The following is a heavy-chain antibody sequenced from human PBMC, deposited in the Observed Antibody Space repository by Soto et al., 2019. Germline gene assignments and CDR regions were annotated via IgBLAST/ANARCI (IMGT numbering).Heavy chain of an antibody. CDR1: GGSISSSSYY. J-gene: IGHJ4*02. CDR2: IYYSGST. D-gene: IGHD2-8*01. CDR3: ARHLLPYCTNGVCSEFDY. Sequence: ASETLSLTCTVSGGSISSSSYYWGWIRHPPGKGLEWIGSIYYSGSTYYNPSLKSRVTISVDTSKNQFSLKLSSVTAADTAVYYCARHLLPYCTNGVCSEFDYWGQGTLVTVSS. V-gene: IGHV4-39*01.